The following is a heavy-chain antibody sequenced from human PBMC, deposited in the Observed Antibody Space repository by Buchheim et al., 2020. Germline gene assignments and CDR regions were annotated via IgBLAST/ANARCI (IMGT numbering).Heavy chain of an antibody. J-gene: IGHJ4*02. CDR1: GFTFRIYA. V-gene: IGHV3-23*01. Sequence: EVQLLESGGDLVQPGGSLRLSCAASGFTFRIYAMSWVRQAPGKGLEWISAITDSGGDTYHADSVKGRFTISRDNSKNTLYLQMNSVRAEDTAVYYCTKGSADSRPYYFDYWGQGTL. D-gene: IGHD2-21*01. CDR3: TKGSADSRPYYFDY. CDR2: ITDSGGDT.